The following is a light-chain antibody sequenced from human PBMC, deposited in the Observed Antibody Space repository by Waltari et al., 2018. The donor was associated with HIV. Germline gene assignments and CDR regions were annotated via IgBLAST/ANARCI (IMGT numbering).Light chain of an antibody. CDR3: GTWDYTLNSHV. CDR2: END. V-gene: IGLV1-51*02. Sequence: QSVLTQPPSVSAAPGQKVTISCSGSSSNIGARYVSWYQPLPGTAPKLLIFENDKRPSDIPDRFSASKSGTSATLGITGLQTGDEADYFCGTWDYTLNSHVFGTGTKVTVL. CDR1: SSNIGARY. J-gene: IGLJ1*01.